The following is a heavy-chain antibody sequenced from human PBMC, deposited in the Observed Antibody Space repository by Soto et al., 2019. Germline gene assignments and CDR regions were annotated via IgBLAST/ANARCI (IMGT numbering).Heavy chain of an antibody. CDR3: ARRARYYYGSGSFDY. J-gene: IGHJ4*02. Sequence: PSETLSPTCAVYGGSFSGYYWSWIRQPPGKGLEWIGEINHSGSTNYNPSLKSRVTISVDTSKNQFSLKLSSVTAADTAVYYCARRARYYYGSGSFDYWGQGTLVTVSS. CDR1: GGSFSGYY. D-gene: IGHD3-10*01. V-gene: IGHV4-34*01. CDR2: INHSGST.